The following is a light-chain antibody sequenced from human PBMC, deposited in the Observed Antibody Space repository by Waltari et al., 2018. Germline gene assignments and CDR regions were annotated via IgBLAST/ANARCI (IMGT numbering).Light chain of an antibody. CDR1: QSISIY. J-gene: IGKJ2*01. V-gene: IGKV1-39*01. Sequence: DIQMTQSPSSLSASVGDRVPITCRASQSISIYLHWYQQKPGKAPKLLIYAASSLESGVPSRFSGSGSGTDFTLTISTLQPEDFATYYCQQGYSTPRMYTFGQGTKLEIK. CDR2: AAS. CDR3: QQGYSTPRMYT.